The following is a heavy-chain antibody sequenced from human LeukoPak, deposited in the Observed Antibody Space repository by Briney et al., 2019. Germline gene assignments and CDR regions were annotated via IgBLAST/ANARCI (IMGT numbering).Heavy chain of an antibody. V-gene: IGHV1-69*05. J-gene: IGHJ4*02. CDR2: IIPIFGTA. CDR1: GGTFSSYA. D-gene: IGHD6-13*01. CDR3: ARGPAAGPYLAY. Sequence: ASVKVSCKASGGTFSSYAISWVRQAPGQGLEWMGGIIPIFGTANYAQKFQGRVTITTDESTSTAYMELSSLRSEDTAVYYCARGPAAGPYLAYGGQETLATVS.